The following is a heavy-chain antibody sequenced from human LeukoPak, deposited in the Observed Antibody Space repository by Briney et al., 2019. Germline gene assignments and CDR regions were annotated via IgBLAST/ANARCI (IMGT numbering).Heavy chain of an antibody. J-gene: IGHJ4*02. CDR3: AREESMTVDY. D-gene: IGHD3-22*01. CDR2: INPSGGRT. Sequence: ASVKVSLQGTRYTFTRHLMHWGRPGPGQGGEWMGIINPSGGRTGYAQKFQGRVTMTRDTSTSTVYMELSSLRSEDTAVYYCAREESMTVDYWGQGTLVTVSS. CDR1: RYTFTRHL. V-gene: IGHV1-46*01.